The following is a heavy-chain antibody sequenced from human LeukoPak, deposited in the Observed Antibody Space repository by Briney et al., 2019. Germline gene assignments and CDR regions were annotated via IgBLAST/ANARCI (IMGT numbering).Heavy chain of an antibody. V-gene: IGHV1-2*02. J-gene: IGHJ4*02. CDR2: INPNSGGT. CDR3: ARGNGDIDY. D-gene: IGHD7-27*01. CDR1: GYTFTSYG. Sequence: GASVTVSCKASGYTFTSYGISWVRQAPGQGLEWMGWINPNSGGTNYAQKFQGRVTMTRDTSISTAYMELSRLRSDDTAVYYCARGNGDIDYWGQGTLVTVSS.